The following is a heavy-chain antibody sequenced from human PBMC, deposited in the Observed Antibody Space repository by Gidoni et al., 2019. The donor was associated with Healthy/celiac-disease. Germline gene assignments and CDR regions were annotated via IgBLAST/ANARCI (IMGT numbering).Heavy chain of an antibody. CDR2: INHSGST. V-gene: IGHV4-34*01. D-gene: IGHD2-2*01. Sequence: QVQLQQWGAGLLKPSETLSLTCAVYGGSFSGYYWSWIRQPPGKGLEWIEEINHSGSTNYNPSLKSRVTISVDTSKNQFSLKLSSVTAADTAVYYCAGCNQIYDAFDIWGQGTMVTVSS. CDR1: GGSFSGYY. J-gene: IGHJ3*02. CDR3: AGCNQIYDAFDI.